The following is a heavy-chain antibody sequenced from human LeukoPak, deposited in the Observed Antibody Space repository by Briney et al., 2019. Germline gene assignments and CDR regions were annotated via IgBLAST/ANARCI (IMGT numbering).Heavy chain of an antibody. CDR2: IYTSGST. CDR3: AGGYCGGDCYPLTSDAFYI. CDR1: GGSISSYC. V-gene: IGHV4-4*08. Sequence: SETLSLTCTVSGGSISSYCWSWVRQPPGQGLERIGYIYTSGSTNYNPYPKSRITISIDTSKNKSPLNLSPVTAADPAAYYCAGGYCGGDCYPLTSDAFYIWGQGTMVTVSS. D-gene: IGHD2-21*02. J-gene: IGHJ3*02.